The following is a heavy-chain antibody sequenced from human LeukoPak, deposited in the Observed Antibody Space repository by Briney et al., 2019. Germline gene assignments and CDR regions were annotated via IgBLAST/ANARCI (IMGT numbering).Heavy chain of an antibody. V-gene: IGHV4-34*01. Sequence: PSETLSLTCAVYGGSFSGYYWSWIRQPPGKGLEWIGEINHSGSTNYNPSLKSRVTISVDTSKNQFSLKLSSVTAADTAVYYCARGRHTITIFGVVLLYFDYWGQGTLVTVSS. D-gene: IGHD3-3*01. CDR2: INHSGST. J-gene: IGHJ4*02. CDR1: GGSFSGYY. CDR3: ARGRHTITIFGVVLLYFDY.